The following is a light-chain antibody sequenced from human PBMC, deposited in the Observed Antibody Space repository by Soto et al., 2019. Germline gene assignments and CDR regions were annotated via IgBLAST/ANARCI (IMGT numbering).Light chain of an antibody. J-gene: IGLJ1*01. CDR1: SSDIGGFYY. V-gene: IGLV2-14*01. Sequence: QSVLTQPASVSGSPGQSITISCTGTSSDIGGFYYVSWYQHHPGKDPNLMIYQVSNRPSGVSNRLSGSKSGNTASLTISGLQAEDEADYFCSSYSSSSTFYVFGAGTKVTV. CDR2: QVS. CDR3: SSYSSSSTFYV.